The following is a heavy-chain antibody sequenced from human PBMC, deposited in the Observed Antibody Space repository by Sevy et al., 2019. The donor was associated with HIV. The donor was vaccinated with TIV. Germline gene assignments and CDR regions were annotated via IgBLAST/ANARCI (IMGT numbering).Heavy chain of an antibody. D-gene: IGHD3-9*01. CDR1: GFTFSSYS. J-gene: IGHJ5*02. CDR3: ARDYYDSLTGYPNWFDP. V-gene: IGHV3-48*02. CDR2: ISSSSTI. Sequence: GGSLRLSCAASGFTFSSYSMNWVRQAPGKGLEWVSYISSSSTIYYADSVKGRFTISRDNAKNSLYLQMNSLRDEDTAVYYCARDYYDSLTGYPNWFDPWGQGTLVTVSS.